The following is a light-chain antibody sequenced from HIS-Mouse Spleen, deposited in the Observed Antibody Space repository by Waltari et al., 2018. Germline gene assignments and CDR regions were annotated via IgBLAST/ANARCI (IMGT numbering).Light chain of an antibody. J-gene: IGKJ5*01. CDR1: QGISNY. V-gene: IGKV1-27*01. CDR3: QKYNSAPLIT. Sequence: DIHMTQSPSSLSASVGDRVTITCRASQGISNYLAWYQQKPGKVPKLLIYAASTLQSGVPSRFSSSGSGTDFTLNISSLQPEDVATYYCQKYNSAPLITFGQGTRLEIK. CDR2: AAS.